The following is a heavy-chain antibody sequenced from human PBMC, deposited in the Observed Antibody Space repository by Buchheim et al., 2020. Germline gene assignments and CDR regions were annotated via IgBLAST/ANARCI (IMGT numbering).Heavy chain of an antibody. Sequence: EVQLVESGGGLVQPGGSLRLSCAASGFTFSTYSMNWVRQAPGKGLEWVSYISSSSSTIYYADSVKGRLTLSRDNAQNSLYLQMNSLRAEDTAVYYCARDGVPDFGGYYFDYWGQGTL. CDR1: GFTFSTYS. CDR2: ISSSSSTI. CDR3: ARDGVPDFGGYYFDY. D-gene: IGHD3-16*01. V-gene: IGHV3-48*01. J-gene: IGHJ4*02.